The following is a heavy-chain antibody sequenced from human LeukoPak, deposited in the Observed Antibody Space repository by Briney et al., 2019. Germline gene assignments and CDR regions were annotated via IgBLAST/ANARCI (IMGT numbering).Heavy chain of an antibody. CDR2: ISYDGSNK. J-gene: IGHJ6*02. CDR3: ARLDVDRYYYYGMDV. V-gene: IGHV3-30*03. D-gene: IGHD5-24*01. CDR1: GFTFSSYG. Sequence: GALRLSCAASGFTFSSYGMHWVRQAPGKGLEWVAVISYDGSNKYYADSVKGRFTISRDNPKNTLYLQMNSLRAEDTAVYYCARLDVDRYYYYGMDVWGQGTTVTVSS.